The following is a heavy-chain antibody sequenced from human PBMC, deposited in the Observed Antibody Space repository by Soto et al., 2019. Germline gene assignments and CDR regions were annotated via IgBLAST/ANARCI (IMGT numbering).Heavy chain of an antibody. CDR2: IRVNNGDT. D-gene: IGHD4-17*01. CDR1: GYTFTNSG. CDR3: ARYLGYSDVYVHY. Sequence: QVQLVQSGAEVKKPGASVKVSCKASGYTFTNSGFSWVRQAPGQGREWVGWIRVNNGDTHYAQKLQCRVTMTTDTSTSKAFMELRSLRSDDPAVYYCARYLGYSDVYVHYWGQGTLLTVSS. J-gene: IGHJ4*02. V-gene: IGHV1-18*01.